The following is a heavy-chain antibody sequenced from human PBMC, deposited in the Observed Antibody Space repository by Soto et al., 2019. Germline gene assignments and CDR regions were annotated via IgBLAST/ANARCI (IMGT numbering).Heavy chain of an antibody. CDR2: ISSNGGST. V-gene: IGHV3-64*01. CDR1: GFTFSNYA. CDR3: ARVGYDSSGYDVRYYYGMDV. D-gene: IGHD3-22*01. Sequence: EVQLVESGGGLVQPGGSLRLSCAASGFTFSNYAMHWVRQAPGKGLEYVSAISSNGGSTYYANSVKGRFTIATDNSTNALYLQMGSLRAEDVAAYYCARVGYDSSGYDVRYYYGMDVWGQGNTVTVSS. J-gene: IGHJ6*02.